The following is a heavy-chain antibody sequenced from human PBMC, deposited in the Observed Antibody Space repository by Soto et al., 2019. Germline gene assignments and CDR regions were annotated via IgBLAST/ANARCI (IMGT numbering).Heavy chain of an antibody. D-gene: IGHD6-19*01. CDR2: ISYDGTNK. Sequence: GALRLSCAASGFSFTTHGIHWVRQAPGKGLEWVALISYDGTNKYYGDSVKGRFTISRDNSLNTLYLQMNSLRPEDTAVYYCAAYTSGALFDSWGQGTLVTVSS. CDR1: GFSFTTHG. J-gene: IGHJ4*02. CDR3: AAYTSGALFDS. V-gene: IGHV3-30*03.